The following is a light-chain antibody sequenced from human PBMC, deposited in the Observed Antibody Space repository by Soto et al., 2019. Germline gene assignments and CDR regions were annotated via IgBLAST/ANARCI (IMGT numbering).Light chain of an antibody. CDR3: QQFSSYPLT. CDR1: QSVSSY. Sequence: IVLTQSPAPLSLSPGERATLSCRASQSVSSYLAWYQQKPGQAPRLLIYDASSRATGIPDRFSGGGSGTDFTLTISRLEPEDFAVYYCQQFSSYPLTFGGGTKVDIK. CDR2: DAS. J-gene: IGKJ4*01. V-gene: IGKV3-11*01.